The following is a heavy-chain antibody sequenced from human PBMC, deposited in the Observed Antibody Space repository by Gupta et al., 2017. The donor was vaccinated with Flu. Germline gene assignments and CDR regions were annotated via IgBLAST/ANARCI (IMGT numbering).Heavy chain of an antibody. J-gene: IGHJ5*02. CDR2: VDYGDNP. Sequence: QLPTHESGPGLVTHSAPHTLHYHVSAGPHTTSNYFWASLRQLPGKGLEWIGSVDYGDNPDYRPSLKGRVTISVDTSKNQFSLSLASVTAADTAVYYCARGYCSSTSCYHLVSWFDPWGPGNPGRRLL. CDR3: ARGYCSSTSCYHLVSWFDP. D-gene: IGHD2-2*01. CDR1: AGPHTTSNYF. V-gene: IGHV4-39*01.